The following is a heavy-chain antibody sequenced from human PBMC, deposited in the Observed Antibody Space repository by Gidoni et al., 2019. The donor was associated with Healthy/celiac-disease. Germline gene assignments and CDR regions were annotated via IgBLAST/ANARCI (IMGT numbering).Heavy chain of an antibody. J-gene: IGHJ3*02. D-gene: IGHD2-2*01. CDR3: ARDRLVPAAMVAFDI. Sequence: QVQLVQSGAEVKKPGASVTVSCKASGYTFTSYAMHWVRQAPGQRLEWMGWINAGNGNTKYSQKFQGRVTITRDTSASTAYRELSSLRSEDTAVYYCARDRLVPAAMVAFDIWGQGTMVTVSS. CDR1: GYTFTSYA. V-gene: IGHV1-3*01. CDR2: INAGNGNT.